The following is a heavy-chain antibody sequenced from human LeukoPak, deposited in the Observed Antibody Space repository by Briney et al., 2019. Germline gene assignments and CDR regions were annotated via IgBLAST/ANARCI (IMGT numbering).Heavy chain of an antibody. CDR3: ARIDNYDYVPSI. V-gene: IGHV4-59*08. CDR2: IYHSGST. Sequence: SETLSLTCTVSGGSISSYYWSWIRQPPGKGLEWIGSIYHSGSTYYNPSLKSRVTISVDTSKNQFSLKLSSVTAADTAVYYCARIDNYDYVPSIWGQGTLVTVSS. CDR1: GGSISSYY. J-gene: IGHJ4*02. D-gene: IGHD3-16*01.